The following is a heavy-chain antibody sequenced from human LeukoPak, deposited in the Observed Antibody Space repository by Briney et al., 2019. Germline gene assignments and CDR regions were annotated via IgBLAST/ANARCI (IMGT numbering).Heavy chain of an antibody. V-gene: IGHV3-7*01. Sequence: GGSLRLSCAASGFTFSSYWMSWVRQAPGKGLEWVANIKQDGSEKYYVDSVKGRFTISRDNAKNSLYLQMNSLRAEDTAVYYCARVGNEKSSSFSDYWGQGTLVTVSS. CDR2: IKQDGSEK. CDR3: ARVGNEKSSSFSDY. J-gene: IGHJ4*02. CDR1: GFTFSSYW. D-gene: IGHD6-13*01.